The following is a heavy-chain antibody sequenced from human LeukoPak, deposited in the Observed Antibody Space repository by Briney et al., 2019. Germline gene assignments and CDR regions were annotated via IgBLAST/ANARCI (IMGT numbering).Heavy chain of an antibody. Sequence: SVKVSCKASGGTFSSYAISWVRQAPGQGLEWMGGIIPIFGTANYAQKFQGRVTITTDESTSTAYMELSSLRSEDTAVYYCARGEDIVVVPAEYYYMHVWGKGTTVTVSS. CDR1: GGTFSSYA. J-gene: IGHJ6*03. V-gene: IGHV1-69*05. D-gene: IGHD2-2*01. CDR2: IIPIFGTA. CDR3: ARGEDIVVVPAEYYYMHV.